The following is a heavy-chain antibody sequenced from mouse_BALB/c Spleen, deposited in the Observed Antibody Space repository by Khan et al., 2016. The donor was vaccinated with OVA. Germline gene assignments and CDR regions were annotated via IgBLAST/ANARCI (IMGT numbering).Heavy chain of an antibody. CDR1: GFTFSSFG. Sequence: VESGGGLVQPGGSRKLSCAASGFTFSSFGMNWVRQAPEKGLEWVAYISSGSSTIYYAETVKGRFTISRDNPKNILFLQMTSLRSEDTAMYYCARSGITTGYAMDYWGQGTSVTVSS. CDR3: ARSGITTGYAMDY. V-gene: IGHV5-17*02. J-gene: IGHJ4*01. CDR2: ISSGSSTI. D-gene: IGHD2-4*01.